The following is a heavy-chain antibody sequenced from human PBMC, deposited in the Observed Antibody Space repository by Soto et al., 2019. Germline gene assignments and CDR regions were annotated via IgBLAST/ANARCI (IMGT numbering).Heavy chain of an antibody. V-gene: IGHV4-39*01. Sequence: ASENLSLTCTVSGGSRSSSSYYWGWVRQPPGKGLEWIGSVYYSGSTYYNPSLESRVTISVDKSKNQFSLKLMSLSAADTAVYYCGRLEGLATISYYFDYWGQGALVTVSS. D-gene: IGHD3-9*01. CDR2: VYYSGST. J-gene: IGHJ4*02. CDR3: GRLEGLATISYYFDY. CDR1: GGSRSSSSYY.